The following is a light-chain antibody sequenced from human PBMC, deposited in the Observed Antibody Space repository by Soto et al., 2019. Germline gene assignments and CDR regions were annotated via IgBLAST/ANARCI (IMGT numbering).Light chain of an antibody. V-gene: IGKV3-15*01. J-gene: IGKJ1*01. CDR1: QSVSSD. Sequence: EIVLTQSPGTLSLSPGEIATLSCRASQSVSSDFLAWYQEKPGQAPRLLIYGASTRATGIPARFSGSGSGTEFTLTISSLQSEDFAVYYCQQYNNWPRTFGQGTKVDI. CDR3: QQYNNWPRT. CDR2: GAS.